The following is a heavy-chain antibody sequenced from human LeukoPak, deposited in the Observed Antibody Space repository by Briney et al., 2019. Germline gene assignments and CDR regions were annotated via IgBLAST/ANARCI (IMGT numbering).Heavy chain of an antibody. CDR2: MNPNSGNT. CDR3: ARGLYGFWSGYYYWFDP. CDR1: GYTFTSYG. J-gene: IGHJ5*02. V-gene: IGHV1-8*02. Sequence: ASVKVSCKASGYTFTSYGINWVRQATGQGLEWMGWMNPNSGNTGYAQKFQGRVTMTRNTSISTAYMELSSLRSEDTAVYYCARGLYGFWSGYYYWFDPWGQGTLVTVSS. D-gene: IGHD3-3*01.